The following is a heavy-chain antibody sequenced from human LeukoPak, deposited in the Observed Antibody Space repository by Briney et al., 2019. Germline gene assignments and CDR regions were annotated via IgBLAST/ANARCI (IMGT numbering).Heavy chain of an antibody. CDR3: ARDGSRGNLVTAPDF. Sequence: GGSLRLSCAASGFTFSSYSMNWVRQAPGKGLEWVSSITSSSSYIYYADSVKGRFTISRDNAKNSLYLQMNSLRAEDTAVYYCARDGSRGNLVTAPDFWGQGTLVTVSS. J-gene: IGHJ4*02. CDR1: GFTFSSYS. V-gene: IGHV3-21*01. D-gene: IGHD2-21*02. CDR2: ITSSSSYI.